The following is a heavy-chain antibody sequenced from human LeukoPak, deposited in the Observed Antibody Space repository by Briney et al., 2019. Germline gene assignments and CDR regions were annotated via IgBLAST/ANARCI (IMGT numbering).Heavy chain of an antibody. D-gene: IGHD3-16*02. V-gene: IGHV3-23*01. CDR2: ISGSGGST. CDR1: GFTFSSYA. Sequence: GSLRLSCAASGFTFSSYAMSWVRQAPGKGLEWVSAISGSGGSTYYADSVKGRFTISRDNSKNTLYLQMNSLRAEDTAVYYCAKDHKMITFGGVIVNYYFDYWGQGTLVTVSS. J-gene: IGHJ4*02. CDR3: AKDHKMITFGGVIVNYYFDY.